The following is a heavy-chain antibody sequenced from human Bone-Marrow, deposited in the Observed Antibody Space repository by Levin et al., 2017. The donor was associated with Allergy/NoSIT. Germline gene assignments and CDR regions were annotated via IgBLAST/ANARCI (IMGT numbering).Heavy chain of an antibody. D-gene: IGHD3-10*01. CDR3: ARVGGYYYGSGSYYNVSGVSFDY. CDR1: GFTFSSYS. Sequence: GGSLRLSCAASGFTFSSYSMNWVRQAPGKGLEWVSYISSSSSTIYYADSVKGRFTISRDNAKNSLYLQMNSLRAEDTAVYYCARVGGYYYGSGSYYNVSGVSFDYWGQGTLVTVSS. J-gene: IGHJ4*02. V-gene: IGHV3-48*04. CDR2: ISSSSSTI.